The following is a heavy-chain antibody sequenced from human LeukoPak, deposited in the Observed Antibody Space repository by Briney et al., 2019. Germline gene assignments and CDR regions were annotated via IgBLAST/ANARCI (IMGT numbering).Heavy chain of an antibody. J-gene: IGHJ6*03. CDR3: ARDNWNYGYYYYMDV. CDR2: IRYDGSNK. CDR1: GFTFSSYG. D-gene: IGHD1-7*01. Sequence: PGGSLRLSCAASGFTFSSYGMHWVRQAPGKGLEWVAFIRYDGSNKYYADSVKGRFTISRDNSKNTLYLQMNSLRAEDTAVYYCARDNWNYGYYYYMDVWGKGTTVTVSS. V-gene: IGHV3-30*02.